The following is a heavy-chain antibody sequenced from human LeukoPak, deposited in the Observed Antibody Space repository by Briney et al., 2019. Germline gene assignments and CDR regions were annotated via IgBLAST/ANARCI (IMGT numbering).Heavy chain of an antibody. D-gene: IGHD6-19*01. V-gene: IGHV3-23*01. Sequence: VGALRLSPAPSVFTLSSYTMNWVRQTPRKGLGWVSLISGSGDSTDYTDCVKGRFTISRDNSKNTLYLQINSLRADDTAVYYCAKRAVAGTGRGFDIWGQGTLVTVSS. CDR1: VFTLSSYT. J-gene: IGHJ3*02. CDR2: ISGSGDST. CDR3: AKRAVAGTGRGFDI.